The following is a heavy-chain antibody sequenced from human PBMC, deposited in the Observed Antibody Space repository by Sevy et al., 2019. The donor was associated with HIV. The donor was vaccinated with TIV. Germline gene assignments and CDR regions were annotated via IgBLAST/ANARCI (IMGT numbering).Heavy chain of an antibody. V-gene: IGHV4-61*01. J-gene: IGHJ5*02. CDR2: IYYSGST. D-gene: IGHD6-19*01. Sequence: SETLSLTCTVSGGSVSSGSYYWSWIRQPPGKGLEWIGYIYYSGSTNYNPSLKSRVTISVDTSKNQFSLKLSSVTAADTAVYYCAREGKQWLVFRRNSEDGNWFDPWGQGTLVTVSS. CDR3: AREGKQWLVFRRNSEDGNWFDP. CDR1: GGSVSSGSYY.